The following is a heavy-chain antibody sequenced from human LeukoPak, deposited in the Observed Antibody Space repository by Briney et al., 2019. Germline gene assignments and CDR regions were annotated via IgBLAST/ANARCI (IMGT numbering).Heavy chain of an antibody. CDR1: GFDFSGYW. V-gene: IGHV3-7*01. CDR3: VRGGRATFDA. CDR2: MNHEGSET. J-gene: IGHJ4*02. D-gene: IGHD5-12*01. Sequence: PGGSLGLSCAVSGFDFSGYWMTWVRQAPGKGLEWVATMNHEGSETYYLHSVKGRFTISRDNAENSLYLLMNGLRPEDMALHYCVRGGRATFDAWGQGTLVTVSS.